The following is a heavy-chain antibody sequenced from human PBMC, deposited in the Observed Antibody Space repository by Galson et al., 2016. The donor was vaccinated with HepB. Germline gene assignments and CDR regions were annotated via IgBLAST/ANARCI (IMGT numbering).Heavy chain of an antibody. CDR2: ISGSGSST. V-gene: IGHV3-23*01. J-gene: IGHJ6*04. CDR1: GFTFSTYA. CDR3: ASTPSSSIDFYYYGMDV. Sequence: SLRLSCAASGFTFSTYAMTWVRQAPGKGLEWVSGISGSGSSTYYADAVRGRFTMSRDNSKNTLYLQMQSLRAEDTAGYYVASTPSSSIDFYYYGMDVWGKGTTVTVSS. D-gene: IGHD6-6*01.